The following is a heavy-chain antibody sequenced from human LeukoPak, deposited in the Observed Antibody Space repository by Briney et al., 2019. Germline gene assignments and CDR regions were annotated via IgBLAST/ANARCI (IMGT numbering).Heavy chain of an antibody. CDR1: GFTFSSYW. CDR3: ARDFSGSYPN. CDR2: INSDESTT. Sequence: PGGSQRLSCTASGFTFSSYWMHWVRQAPGKGLVWVSRINSDESTTNYADSVKGRFTISRDNAKNSLYLQMNSLRAEDTAVYYCARDFSGSYPNWGQGTLVTVSS. D-gene: IGHD1-26*01. J-gene: IGHJ4*02. V-gene: IGHV3-74*01.